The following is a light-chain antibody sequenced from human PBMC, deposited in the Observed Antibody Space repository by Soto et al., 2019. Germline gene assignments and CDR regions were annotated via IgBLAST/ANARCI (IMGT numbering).Light chain of an antibody. CDR1: SNDVGGYNF. V-gene: IGLV2-11*01. Sequence: QSALTQPASVSGSPGQSVTISCTGTSNDVGGYNFVSWYQQYPGKAPKLIIYDVTKGPSGVPDRFSGSKSGNTASLTISGLQTDDEADYYCCSYAGSYTHVFGTGTKVTVL. CDR3: CSYAGSYTHV. CDR2: DVT. J-gene: IGLJ1*01.